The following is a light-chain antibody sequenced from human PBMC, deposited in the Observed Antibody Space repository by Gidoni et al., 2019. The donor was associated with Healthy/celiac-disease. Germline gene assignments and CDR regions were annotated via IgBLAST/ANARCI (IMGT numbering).Light chain of an antibody. CDR2: EVS. Sequence: QSALTQPASVSGSPGQSITISCTGTRSDVGGYNYVSWYQQHPGNAPKLMIFEVSNRPSGVSNRFSGSKSGNTASLTISGLQPEDEADYYCSSYTSTAALEVFGTGTKVTVL. J-gene: IGLJ1*01. CDR1: RSDVGGYNY. V-gene: IGLV2-14*01. CDR3: SSYTSTAALEV.